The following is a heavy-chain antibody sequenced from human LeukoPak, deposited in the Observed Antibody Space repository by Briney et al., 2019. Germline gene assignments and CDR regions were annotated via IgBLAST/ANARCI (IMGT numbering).Heavy chain of an antibody. CDR3: ARGQRWELLPPDY. V-gene: IGHV1-8*01. Sequence: ASVTVSCKASGYTFTSYDINWVRQATGQGLEWMGWMNPNSGNTGYAQKFQGRVTMTRNTSISTAYMELSSLRSEDTAVYYCARGQRWELLPPDYWGQGTLVTVSS. CDR1: GYTFTSYD. CDR2: MNPNSGNT. J-gene: IGHJ4*02. D-gene: IGHD1-26*01.